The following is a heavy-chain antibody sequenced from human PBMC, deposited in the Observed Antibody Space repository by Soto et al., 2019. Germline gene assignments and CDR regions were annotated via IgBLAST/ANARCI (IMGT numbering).Heavy chain of an antibody. Sequence: QVQLQESGPGLVKPSETLSLTCTVSGDYISSHYWSWIRQPPGKGLEWIGYVYHSGKTDSNPSLTSRVTISMDTSKNQFSPSLTSVTAADTAVYYCARPKGTTPAVWYFDLWGRGTLVTVSS. CDR3: ARPKGTTPAVWYFDL. D-gene: IGHD2-2*01. V-gene: IGHV4-59*08. J-gene: IGHJ2*01. CDR2: VYHSGKT. CDR1: GDYISSHY.